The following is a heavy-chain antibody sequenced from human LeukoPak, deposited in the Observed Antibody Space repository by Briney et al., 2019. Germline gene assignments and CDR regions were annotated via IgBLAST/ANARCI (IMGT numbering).Heavy chain of an antibody. CDR1: GFTFSSYG. J-gene: IGHJ4*02. Sequence: GRSLRLSCAASGFTFSSYGMNWVRQAPGKGLEWVSYISSSSSTIYYADSVKGRFTISRDNAKNSLFLQMNSLRDEDTAVYYCARELTPWIQLWATDYWGQGTLVTVSS. V-gene: IGHV3-48*02. D-gene: IGHD5-18*01. CDR3: ARELTPWIQLWATDY. CDR2: ISSSSSTI.